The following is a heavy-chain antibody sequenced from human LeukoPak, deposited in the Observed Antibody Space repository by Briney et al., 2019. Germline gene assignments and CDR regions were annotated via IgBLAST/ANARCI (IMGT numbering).Heavy chain of an antibody. D-gene: IGHD3-22*01. CDR3: ARATDYYDSSGPGGGDWFDP. J-gene: IGHJ5*02. CDR1: GYTFTTYT. CDR2: INAGNGNT. Sequence: ASVNVSCKASGYTFTTYTIHWVRQAPGHRLEWMGWINAGNGNTKYSQKFQGRVTIARDTSASTAYMELSSLRSEDTAVYYCARATDYYDSSGPGGGDWFDPWGQGTLVTVSS. V-gene: IGHV1-3*01.